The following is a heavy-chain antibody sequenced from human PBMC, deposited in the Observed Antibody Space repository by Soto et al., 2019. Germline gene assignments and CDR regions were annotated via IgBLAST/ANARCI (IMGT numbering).Heavy chain of an antibody. V-gene: IGHV3-23*01. CDR1: GFNFRSYA. Sequence: GGSLRLSCKASGFNFRSYAMSWVRQAPGKGLEWVSITSSNGESTYHTDATYYADSVRGRFSISRDNSKNTLSLQMNSLRAEDTAVYYCTKALYCSSTSCYSGGDTFHIWGQGTMVTVSS. CDR3: TKALYCSSTSCYSGGDTFHI. CDR2: TSSNGESTYHTDAT. D-gene: IGHD2-2*01. J-gene: IGHJ3*02.